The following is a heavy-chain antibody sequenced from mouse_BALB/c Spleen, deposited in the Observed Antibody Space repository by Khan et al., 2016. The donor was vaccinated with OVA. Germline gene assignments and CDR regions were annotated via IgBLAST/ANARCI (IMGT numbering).Heavy chain of an antibody. CDR1: GFTFSNFW. Sequence: EVQLQESGGGLVQPGGSMKLSCGASGFTFSNFWMNWGRQSPEKGIDWDAEIRVKSNNYATHYAESGKGRFTISREDAKRSVYLQMNNARAEETGIYYCSRPGGSYAWFAYWGHGTLVTVSA. V-gene: IGHV6-6*02. CDR3: SRPGGSYAWFAY. D-gene: IGHD2-3*01. J-gene: IGHJ3*01. CDR2: IRVKSNNYAT.